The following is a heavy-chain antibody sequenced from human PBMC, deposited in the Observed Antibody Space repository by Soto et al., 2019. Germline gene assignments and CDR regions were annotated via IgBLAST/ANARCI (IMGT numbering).Heavy chain of an antibody. D-gene: IGHD2-8*01. Sequence: EVQLLESGGGLVQPGGSLRLSCAASEFPFSTYAMTWVRQAPGKGLEWVSSITASGGTTYYADSVKGRFTISRDNSKNTLYLQINSLRADDTAVYYCAKDALGMRPDAFDIWGQGTMVTVSS. CDR1: EFPFSTYA. CDR3: AKDALGMRPDAFDI. J-gene: IGHJ3*02. CDR2: ITASGGTT. V-gene: IGHV3-23*01.